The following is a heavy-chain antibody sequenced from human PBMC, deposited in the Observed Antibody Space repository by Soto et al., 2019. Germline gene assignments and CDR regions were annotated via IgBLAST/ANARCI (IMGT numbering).Heavy chain of an antibody. CDR3: VKDRNYADDRDQ. Sequence: GSLRLSCAASGFTFSNYAMNWVRQAPGKGLEWVSGISGSADNTFYADSVKGRFTISRDNSKNTLYLQMSSLRAEDTAVYYCVKDRNYADDRDQWGQGTLVTVSS. CDR1: GFTFSNYA. CDR2: ISGSADNT. D-gene: IGHD3-16*01. V-gene: IGHV3-23*01. J-gene: IGHJ5*02.